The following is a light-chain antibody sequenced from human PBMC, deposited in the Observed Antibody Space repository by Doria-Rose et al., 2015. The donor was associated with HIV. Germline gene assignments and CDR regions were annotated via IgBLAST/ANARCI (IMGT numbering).Light chain of an antibody. J-gene: IGKJ1*01. CDR2: AAS. CDR1: QDISSY. CDR3: QQYYSYPPT. Sequence: VTITCRASQDISSYLAWYQQKPGKAPKLLIYAASTLQSGVPSRFSGSGSGTDFTLTISYLQSEDFATYYCQQYYSYPPTFGQGTKVEVK. V-gene: IGKV1-8*01.